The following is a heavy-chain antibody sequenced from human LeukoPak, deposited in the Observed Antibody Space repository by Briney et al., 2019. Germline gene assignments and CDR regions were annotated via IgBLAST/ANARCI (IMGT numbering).Heavy chain of an antibody. CDR2: IYSSGNT. CDR3: ARERGNLRGDAFDI. J-gene: IGHJ3*02. Sequence: SETLSLTCTVSRVSLSSYYWTWIRPPAGKGLEWIGRIYSSGNTNYNPSLESRVTMSIDTSKNQFSLKLSSVTAADTAVYYCARERGNLRGDAFDIWGQGTMVTVSS. CDR1: RVSLSSYY. D-gene: IGHD1-26*01. V-gene: IGHV4-4*07.